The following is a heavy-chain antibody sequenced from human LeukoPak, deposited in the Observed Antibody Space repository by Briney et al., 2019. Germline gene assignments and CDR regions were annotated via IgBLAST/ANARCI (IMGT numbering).Heavy chain of an antibody. J-gene: IGHJ5*02. V-gene: IGHV3-64D*09. Sequence: GGSLRLSCSASGFTFSTYAMHWVRQAPGKGLEYVSAISSNGGSTYYADSVKGRLTISRDNSKNTPYLQMSSVRAEDTAVYYCVKWGSFDFWNGPGNWFDPWGQGTLVTVSS. CDR1: GFTFSTYA. CDR3: VKWGSFDFWNGPGNWFDP. CDR2: ISSNGGST. D-gene: IGHD3-3*01.